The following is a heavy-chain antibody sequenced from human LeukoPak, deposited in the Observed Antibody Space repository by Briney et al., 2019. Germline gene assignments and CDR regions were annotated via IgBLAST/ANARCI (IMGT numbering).Heavy chain of an antibody. CDR1: GFTFSRYG. CDR3: AKDQYSAEGASGY. J-gene: IGHJ4*02. CDR2: ILHDGSNK. V-gene: IGHV3-30*18. D-gene: IGHD5-12*01. Sequence: GGSLRLSCAASGFTFSRYGMHWVRQAPGKGLEWVAVILHDGSNKYYSDSVKGRFTISRDNSKNTLYLQMNSLRAEDTAVYYCAKDQYSAEGASGYWGQGTLVTVST.